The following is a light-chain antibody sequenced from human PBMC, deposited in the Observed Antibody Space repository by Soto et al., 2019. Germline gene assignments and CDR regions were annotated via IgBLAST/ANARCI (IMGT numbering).Light chain of an antibody. J-gene: IGKJ5*01. CDR3: QQANSFPLT. V-gene: IGKV1-12*01. CDR2: AAA. CDR1: LDIGSL. Sequence: DIRMTQSPSSVCASXGDRVTISCRARLDIGSLLAGHQQKPGRAPKLXXYAAASLQTGVPFRFSATFSGTDFTPTINSLQPEDVGTYFCQQANSFPLTFGPGTRLEI.